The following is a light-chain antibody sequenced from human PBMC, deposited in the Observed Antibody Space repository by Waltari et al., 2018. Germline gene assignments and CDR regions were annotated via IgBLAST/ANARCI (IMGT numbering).Light chain of an antibody. J-gene: IGKJ4*01. Sequence: EIVLTQSPGTLSLSPGERATLSCRASQSVNNNYLAWYQQKPGQAPRLLIYGAPTGPTGIQDRFLGRGSGKDFTLTFSRLGLEDFAGYYGKQNVTSPGVFGGGTKV. CDR2: GAP. CDR3: KQNVTSPGV. V-gene: IGKV3-20*01. CDR1: QSVNNNY.